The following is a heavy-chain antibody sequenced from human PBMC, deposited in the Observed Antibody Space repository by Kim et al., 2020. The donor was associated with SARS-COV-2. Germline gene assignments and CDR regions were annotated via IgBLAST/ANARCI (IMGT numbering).Heavy chain of an antibody. D-gene: IGHD6-13*01. Sequence: SETLSLTCTVSGGSISSSSYYWGWIRQPPGKGLEWIGNIYYSGSTYYNPSLKSRVTISVDTSKNQFSLKLRSVTAADTAVYYCARLGTAAGRGRVDYWGQGTLVTVSS. CDR2: IYYSGST. V-gene: IGHV4-39*01. CDR1: GGSISSSSYY. CDR3: ARLGTAAGRGRVDY. J-gene: IGHJ4*02.